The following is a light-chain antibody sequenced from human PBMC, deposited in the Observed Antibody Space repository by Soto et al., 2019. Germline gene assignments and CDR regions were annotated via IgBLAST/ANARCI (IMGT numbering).Light chain of an antibody. CDR2: EVS. V-gene: IGLV2-8*01. CDR1: SSDIGAYKF. J-gene: IGLJ2*01. CDR3: SLYAGTHSVV. Sequence: QSALTQPPSASGSPGQSVAISCTGTSSDIGAYKFVSWYQQHPGKAPKLIIYEVSIRPSGVPDRFSGSKSGNTASLTVSGPLAEDEADYYCSLYAGTHSVVFGGGTKLTVL.